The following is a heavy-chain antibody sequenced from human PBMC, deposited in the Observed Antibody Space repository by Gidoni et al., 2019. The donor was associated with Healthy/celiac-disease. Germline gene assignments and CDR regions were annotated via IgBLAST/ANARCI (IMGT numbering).Heavy chain of an antibody. Sequence: EVQLVESGGGLVKPGGSLRLSCAASGFTFSSYSMNWVRQAPGKGLEWVSSISSSSSYIYYADSVKGRFTISRDNAKNSLYLQMNSLRAEDTAVYYCAREIDSVPSTYYYGSSGYPWVEPNDYWGQGTLVTVSS. CDR2: ISSSSSYI. V-gene: IGHV3-21*01. J-gene: IGHJ4*02. D-gene: IGHD3-22*01. CDR1: GFTFSSYS. CDR3: AREIDSVPSTYYYGSSGYPWVEPNDY.